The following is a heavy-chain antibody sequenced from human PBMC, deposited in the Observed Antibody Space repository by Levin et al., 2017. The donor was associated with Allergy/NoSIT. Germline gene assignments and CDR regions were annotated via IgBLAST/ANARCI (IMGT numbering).Heavy chain of an antibody. Sequence: SLKISCAASGFIFEDYAMHWVRQVPGKGLEWVAGISWSSHSLGYADSVKGRFTISRDNAKNSLYLQMYSLRFEDTALYYCTKDSLRGYILGFKFELYGLDVWGHGTAVTV. CDR3: TKDSLRGYILGFKFELYGLDV. CDR1: GFIFEDYA. V-gene: IGHV3-9*01. CDR2: ISWSSHSL. D-gene: IGHD5-18*01. J-gene: IGHJ6*02.